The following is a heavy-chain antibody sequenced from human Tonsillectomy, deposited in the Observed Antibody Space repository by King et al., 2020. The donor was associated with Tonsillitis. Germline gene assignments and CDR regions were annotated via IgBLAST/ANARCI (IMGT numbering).Heavy chain of an antibody. J-gene: IGHJ5*02. CDR1: GVSVTSYY. D-gene: IGHD2-15*01. CDR3: ARDLGGSGGDPGWCDP. CDR2: IYYSGST. Sequence: VQLKESGPGLVRPSETLSLTCTVSGVSVTSYYWSWIRQPPGKGLEWIGSIYYSGSTTYNPSLKSRVTLSVDTSKNQFSLKLSSVTAADTAVYYCARDLGGSGGDPGWCDPWGQGTLVTVSS. V-gene: IGHV4-59*02.